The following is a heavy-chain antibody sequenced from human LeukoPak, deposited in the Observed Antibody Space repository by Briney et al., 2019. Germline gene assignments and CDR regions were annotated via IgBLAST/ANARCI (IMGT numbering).Heavy chain of an antibody. CDR2: IYYSGYT. D-gene: IGHD3-10*01. J-gene: IGHJ6*03. CDR1: GGSISSYY. V-gene: IGHV4-59*01. CDR3: ARTTMVRGTYYMDV. Sequence: SETLSLTCTVSGGSISSYYWSWIRQPPGKGLEWIGCIYYSGYTNYKSSLKSRVTISVDTSKNQFSLKLSSVTAADAAVYYCARTTMVRGTYYMDVWGKGTTVTVSS.